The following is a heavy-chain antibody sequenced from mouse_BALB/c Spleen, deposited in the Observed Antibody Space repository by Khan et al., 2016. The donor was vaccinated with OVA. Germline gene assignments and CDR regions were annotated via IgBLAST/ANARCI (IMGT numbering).Heavy chain of an antibody. CDR1: GFSLSNCG. D-gene: IGHD1-3*01. Sequence: QVQLQESGPGLVAPSQTLSITCTVSGFSLSNCGIHWVRQSPGKGLEWLGVIWPGGITNHNWALMCRLSISKDNSKSQAFLQMNSLQTDDTATYFCARALYNGDWLAYWGKGTLVTVSA. CDR3: ARALYNGDWLAY. CDR2: IWPGGIT. J-gene: IGHJ3*01. V-gene: IGHV2-9*02.